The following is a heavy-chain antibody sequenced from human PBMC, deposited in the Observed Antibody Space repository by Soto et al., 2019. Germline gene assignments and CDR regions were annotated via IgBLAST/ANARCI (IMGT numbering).Heavy chain of an antibody. D-gene: IGHD2-15*01. CDR3: ANLVAADY. V-gene: IGHV3-30-3*01. CDR1: GFTFSSYA. CDR2: ISYDGSNK. J-gene: IGHJ4*02. Sequence: GGSLRLSCAASGFTFSSYAMHWVRQAPGKGLEWVAVISYDGSNKYYADSVKGRFTISRDNSKNTLYLQMNSLRAEDTAVYYCANLVAADYWGQGTLVTVSS.